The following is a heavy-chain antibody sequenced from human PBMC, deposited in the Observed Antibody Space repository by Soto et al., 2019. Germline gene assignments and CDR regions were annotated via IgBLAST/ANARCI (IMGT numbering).Heavy chain of an antibody. CDR3: AGASSIAARRDYYYGMDV. D-gene: IGHD6-6*01. CDR2: ISAYNGNT. V-gene: IGHV1-18*01. J-gene: IGHJ6*02. CDR1: GYTFTSYG. Sequence: QVPLVQSGAEVKKPGASVKVSCKASGYTFTSYGISWVRQAPGRGLEWMGWISAYNGNTNYAQKLQGRVTMTTDTSTSTAYMELRSLRSDDTAVYYCAGASSIAARRDYYYGMDVWGQGTTVTVSS.